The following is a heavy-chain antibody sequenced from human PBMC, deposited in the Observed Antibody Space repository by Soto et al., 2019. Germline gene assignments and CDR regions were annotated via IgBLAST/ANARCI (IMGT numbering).Heavy chain of an antibody. D-gene: IGHD5-18*01. CDR3: ARHRLERGYSYGSYYYGMDV. Sequence: PGESLKISCKGSGYSYTSYWIGWVRQMPGKGLEWMGIIYPGDSDTRYSPSFQGQVTISADKSISTAYLQWSSLKASDTAMYYCARHRLERGYSYGSYYYGMDVWGQGTTVTVSS. CDR1: GYSYTSYW. V-gene: IGHV5-51*01. J-gene: IGHJ6*02. CDR2: IYPGDSDT.